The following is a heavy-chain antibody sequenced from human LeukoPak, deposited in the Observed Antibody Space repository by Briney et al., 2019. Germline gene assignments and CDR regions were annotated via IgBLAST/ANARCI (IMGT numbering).Heavy chain of an antibody. Sequence: PGGSLRLSRAASGFTFSSYAMSWVRQAPGKGLEWVSVIYSGGSTYYADSVKGRFTISRDNSKNTLYLQMNSLRAEDTAVYYCARDIRGYCSSTSCSNWFDPWGQGTLVTVSS. CDR1: GFTFSSYA. CDR2: IYSGGST. V-gene: IGHV3-66*01. J-gene: IGHJ5*02. D-gene: IGHD2-2*01. CDR3: ARDIRGYCSSTSCSNWFDP.